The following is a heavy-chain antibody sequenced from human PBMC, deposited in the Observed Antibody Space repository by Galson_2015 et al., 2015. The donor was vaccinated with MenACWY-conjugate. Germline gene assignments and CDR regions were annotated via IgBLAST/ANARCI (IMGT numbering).Heavy chain of an antibody. CDR1: GFTFSTYA. Sequence: SLRLSCAASGFTFSTYAMSWVRQAPGKGLEWVSGIVGSGYSTNYADSVKGRFTISRDNSKNTLYLEMNSLRADDTAVYYCAKDFAGGGQYCSSTSCYRVPYSMDVWGQGTTVTVSS. V-gene: IGHV3-23*01. J-gene: IGHJ6*02. CDR2: IVGSGYST. D-gene: IGHD2-2*01. CDR3: AKDFAGGGQYCSSTSCYRVPYSMDV.